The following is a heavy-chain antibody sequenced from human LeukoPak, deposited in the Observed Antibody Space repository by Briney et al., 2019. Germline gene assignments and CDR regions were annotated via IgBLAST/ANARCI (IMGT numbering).Heavy chain of an antibody. V-gene: IGHV1-69*04. Sequence: ASVKVSCKASGGTFSSYAISWVRKAPGQGLEWMGRIIPILGIANYAQKFQGRVTITADKSTSTAYMELSSLRSEDTAVYYCAGIAAAGTGLYGWFDPWGQGTLVTVSS. J-gene: IGHJ5*02. CDR3: AGIAAAGTGLYGWFDP. D-gene: IGHD6-13*01. CDR1: GGTFSSYA. CDR2: IIPILGIA.